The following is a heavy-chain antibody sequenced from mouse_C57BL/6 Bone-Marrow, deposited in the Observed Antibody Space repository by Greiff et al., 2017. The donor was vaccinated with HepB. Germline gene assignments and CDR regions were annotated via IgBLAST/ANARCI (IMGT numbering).Heavy chain of an antibody. CDR1: GYTFTSYW. V-gene: IGHV1-55*01. CDR2: IYPGSGST. CDR3: ERYALDYLDY. J-gene: IGHJ2*01. Sequence: VQLQPSGAELVKPGASVKMSCTASGYTFTSYWITWVKQRPGPGLEWIGDIYPGSGSTNYNEKFKSKATLTVDTSSSTAYMQLRSLKSEDSAVYHCERYALDYLDYWGQGTTLTVSS. D-gene: IGHD6-1*01.